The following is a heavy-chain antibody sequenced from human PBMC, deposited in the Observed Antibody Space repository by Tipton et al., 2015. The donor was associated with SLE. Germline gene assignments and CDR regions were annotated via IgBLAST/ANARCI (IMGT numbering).Heavy chain of an antibody. CDR2: INHSGST. CDR3: ASERSGLFDY. J-gene: IGHJ4*02. CDR1: GGSFSGYY. V-gene: IGHV4-34*01. D-gene: IGHD1-26*01. Sequence: TLSLTCAVYGGSFSGYYWSWIRQPPGKGLEWIGEINHSGSTNYNPSLKSRVTISVDTSKNQFSLKLSSVTAADTAVYYCASERSGLFDYWGQGTLVTVSS.